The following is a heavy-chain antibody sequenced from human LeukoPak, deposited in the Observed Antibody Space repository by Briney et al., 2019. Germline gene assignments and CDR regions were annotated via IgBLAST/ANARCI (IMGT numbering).Heavy chain of an antibody. D-gene: IGHD6-13*01. J-gene: IGHJ6*02. CDR3: ARVRIGQQLDKYYYYAMDV. Sequence: ASVKVSCKASGYTFTDYYMHWVRQAPGQGLEWMGWINPNSGGTNYAQKFQGRVTMTTDTSISTAYMEVSRLRSDDTAVYYCARVRIGQQLDKYYYYAMDVWGQGTTVSVSS. CDR2: INPNSGGT. V-gene: IGHV1-2*02. CDR1: GYTFTDYY.